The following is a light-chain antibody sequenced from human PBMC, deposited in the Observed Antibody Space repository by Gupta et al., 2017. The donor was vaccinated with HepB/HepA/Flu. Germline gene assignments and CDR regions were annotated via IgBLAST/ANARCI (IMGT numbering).Light chain of an antibody. V-gene: IGKV1-33*01. Sequence: DIQLTPSPSSLSVSVGDRVTISCQASQDISNFLNWYQVKPGKAPKLLIYDASNLETGVPSRFSGSGSGTDFTFTISSLQPEDIATYFCQQYDSFVPSSFGQGTKLEIK. CDR1: QDISNF. CDR2: DAS. CDR3: QQYDSFVPSS. J-gene: IGKJ2*01.